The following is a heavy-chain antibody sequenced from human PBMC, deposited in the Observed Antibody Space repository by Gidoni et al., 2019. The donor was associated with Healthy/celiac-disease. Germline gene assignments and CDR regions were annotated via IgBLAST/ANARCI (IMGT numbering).Heavy chain of an antibody. J-gene: IGHJ6*03. D-gene: IGHD5-18*01. V-gene: IGHV6-1*01. CDR2: TYYRSKWYN. CDR3: ARGKSSGDTAMGPVYYYYYYMDV. CDR1: GDSVSSNSAA. Sequence: QVQLQQSGPGLVKPSQTLSLTCAISGDSVSSNSAAWNWIRQSPSRGLEWLGRTYYRSKWYNDYAVSVKSRITINPDTSKNQFSLQLNSVTPEDTAVYYCARGKSSGDTAMGPVYYYYYYMDVWGKGTTVTVSS.